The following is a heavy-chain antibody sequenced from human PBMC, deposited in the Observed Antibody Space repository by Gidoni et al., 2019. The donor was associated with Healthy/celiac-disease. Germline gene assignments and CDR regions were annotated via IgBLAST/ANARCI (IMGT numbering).Heavy chain of an antibody. Sequence: QVQLQQWGAGLLKPSETLSLTCAVYGGSFSGYYWSWIRQPPGKGLEWIGEINHSGSTNYNPSLKSRVTISVDTSKNQFSLKLSSVTAADTAVYYCATGVVKPQRYYYYGMDVWGQGTTVTVSS. V-gene: IGHV4-34*01. D-gene: IGHD3-3*01. CDR1: GGSFSGYY. CDR2: INHSGST. J-gene: IGHJ6*02. CDR3: ATGVVKPQRYYYYGMDV.